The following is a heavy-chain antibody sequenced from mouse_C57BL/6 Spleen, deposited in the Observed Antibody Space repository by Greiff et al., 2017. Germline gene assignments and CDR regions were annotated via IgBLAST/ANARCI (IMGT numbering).Heavy chain of an antibody. Sequence: VQLQQPGAELVRPGSSVKLSCKASGYTFTSYWMPWVKQRPIQGLEWIGNIDPSDSETHYNQKFKDKATLTVDKSSSPAYMQLSSLTSEDSAVYYCARLGDGSSYDYWDYWGQGTTLTVSS. CDR1: GYTFTSYW. D-gene: IGHD1-1*01. J-gene: IGHJ2*01. CDR3: ARLGDGSSYDYWDY. CDR2: IDPSDSET. V-gene: IGHV1-52*01.